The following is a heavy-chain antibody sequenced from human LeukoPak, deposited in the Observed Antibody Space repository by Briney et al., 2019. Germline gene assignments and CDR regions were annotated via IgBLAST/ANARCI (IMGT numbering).Heavy chain of an antibody. Sequence: ASVKVSCKASGYTFTNYAINWVRQAPGQGLEWMGWISTNTGNPTYAQGFTGRFVFSLDTSVSTAYLQINSLKAEDTAVYYCARPESRSSGLFEYWGQGTLVTVSS. V-gene: IGHV7-4-1*02. CDR2: ISTNTGNP. J-gene: IGHJ4*02. CDR1: GYTFTNYA. CDR3: ARPESRSSGLFEY. D-gene: IGHD6-19*01.